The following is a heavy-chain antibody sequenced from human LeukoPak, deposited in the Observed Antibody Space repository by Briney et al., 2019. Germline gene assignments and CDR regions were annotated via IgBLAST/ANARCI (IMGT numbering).Heavy chain of an antibody. CDR1: GGSISSYY. J-gene: IGHJ3*02. V-gene: IGHV4-59*01. CDR3: ARPPIYSSSDAFDI. CDR2: IYYSGST. Sequence: WETLSLTCTVSGGSISSYYWSWIRQPPGKGLEWIGYIYYSGSTNYNPSLKSRVTISVDTSKNQFSLKLSSVTAADTAVYYCARPPIYSSSDAFDIWGQGTMVTVSS. D-gene: IGHD6-6*01.